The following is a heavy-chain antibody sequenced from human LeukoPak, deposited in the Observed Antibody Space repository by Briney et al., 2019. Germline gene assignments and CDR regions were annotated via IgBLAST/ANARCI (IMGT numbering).Heavy chain of an antibody. CDR1: GGSISSGGYS. CDR3: ARAPYYYGMDV. J-gene: IGHJ6*04. V-gene: IGHV4-30-2*01. CDR2: IYHSGST. Sequence: PSETLSLTCAVSGGSISSGGYSWSWIRQPPGKGLEWIGYIYHSGSTYYNPSLKGRVTISVDRSKNQFSLKLSSVTAADTAVYYCARAPYYYGMDVWGKGTTVTVPS.